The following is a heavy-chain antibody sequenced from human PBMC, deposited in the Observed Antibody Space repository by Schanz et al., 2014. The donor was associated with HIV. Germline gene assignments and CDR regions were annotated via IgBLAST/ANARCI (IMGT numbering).Heavy chain of an antibody. J-gene: IGHJ4*02. CDR3: AKGQVADDNY. D-gene: IGHD3-22*01. CDR2: ISAYNGNT. V-gene: IGHV1-18*04. CDR1: GYAFSDYY. Sequence: QVQLVQSGAEVSEPGASVKVSCKASGYAFSDYYLHWVRKAPGQGPEWMGWISAYNGNTNYAQKIQGRVTLTTDTSTNTAYMELRSLRSDDTAVYFCAKGQVADDNYWGQGTPVTVSS.